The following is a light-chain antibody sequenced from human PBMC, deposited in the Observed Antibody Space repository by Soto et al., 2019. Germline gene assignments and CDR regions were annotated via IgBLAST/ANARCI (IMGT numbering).Light chain of an antibody. CDR2: DAS. CDR1: QSIRTN. J-gene: IGKJ5*01. CDR3: QQYDDLPIT. Sequence: DIQMTQSPSSLSASVGDRVTITCRASQSIRTNLNWYQQKPGKALKLLIYDASNLHPGVPSRFRGSGPGTEFSFNITSLQPEDVATYYCQQYDDLPITFGQGTRLEIK. V-gene: IGKV1-33*01.